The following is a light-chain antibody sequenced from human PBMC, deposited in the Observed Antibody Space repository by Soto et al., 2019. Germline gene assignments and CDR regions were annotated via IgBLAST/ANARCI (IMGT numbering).Light chain of an antibody. J-gene: IGLJ1*01. CDR3: QSYDSSLSGYV. CDR1: SSNIGAGYD. CDR2: GNS. Sequence: QSVLTQPPSVSGAPGQRVTISCTGSSSNIGAGYDVHWYQQLPGTAPKLLIYGNSNRPSGVPDRFSGSKSGTSASLAITGFQAGDEADYYCQSYDSSLSGYVFGTGTKVTVL. V-gene: IGLV1-40*01.